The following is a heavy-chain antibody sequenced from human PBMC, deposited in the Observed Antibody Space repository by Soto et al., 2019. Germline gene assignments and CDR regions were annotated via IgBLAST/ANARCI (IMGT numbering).Heavy chain of an antibody. D-gene: IGHD4-17*01. V-gene: IGHV4-39*01. CDR2: VEYGGST. CDR3: ARPVRGAVTMNWFDP. Sequence: QLQESGPGLVKPSETLSLTCTVSGGSIISSNFYWGWIRQPPGKGLEWIGSVEYGGSTYDNPSLKSRVTLSADTSKNQFSLKLTSVTAADTAIYYCARPVRGAVTMNWFDPWGHGTLVTVSS. J-gene: IGHJ5*02. CDR1: GGSIISSNFY.